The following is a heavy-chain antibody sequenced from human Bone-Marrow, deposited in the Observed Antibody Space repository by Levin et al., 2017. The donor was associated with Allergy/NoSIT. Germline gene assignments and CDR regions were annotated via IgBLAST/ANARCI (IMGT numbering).Heavy chain of an antibody. V-gene: IGHV3-23*01. D-gene: IGHD5-18*01. CDR1: GFTFSNSA. CDR2: ISGSGRSA. Sequence: GGSLRLSCEASGFTFSNSAMSWVRQAPGKGLEWVSGISGSGRSAKNADSLRGRFTISRDNSKNTVYLQMSSLRADDTAIYYCAKEDGFSYGNNFEYWGQGTLVTVS. J-gene: IGHJ4*02. CDR3: AKEDGFSYGNNFEY.